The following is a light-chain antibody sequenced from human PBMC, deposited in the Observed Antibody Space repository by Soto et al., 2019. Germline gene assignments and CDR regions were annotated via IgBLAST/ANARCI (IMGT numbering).Light chain of an antibody. CDR2: GVS. Sequence: EIVLTQSPATLSLSPGDRATLSCRASQNVRSDYFAWYQQKPGQAPRVIIFGVSTRASATPDRFRGSGSGTYFTLTISRLEPDEFALYYWQQYGNSPLTCGGVTKVE. CDR1: QNVRSDY. CDR3: QQYGNSPLT. V-gene: IGKV3-20*01. J-gene: IGKJ4*01.